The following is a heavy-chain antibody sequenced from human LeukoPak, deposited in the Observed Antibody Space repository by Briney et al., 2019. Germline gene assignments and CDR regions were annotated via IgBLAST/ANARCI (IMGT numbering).Heavy chain of an antibody. Sequence: PSETLSLTCTVSGDSISSGHYWDWIRQPPGRGLEWIGSIHHSGSTWYNPSLKSRVTISLDTSQTQISLRVTSVTAADTAVYYCARGTDYYDSSGWLDPWGQGTLATVSS. J-gene: IGHJ5*02. V-gene: IGHV4-38-2*02. D-gene: IGHD3-22*01. CDR3: ARGTDYYDSSGWLDP. CDR1: GDSISSGHY. CDR2: IHHSGST.